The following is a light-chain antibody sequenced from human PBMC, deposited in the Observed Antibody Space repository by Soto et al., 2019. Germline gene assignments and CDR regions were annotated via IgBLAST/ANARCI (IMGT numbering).Light chain of an antibody. CDR1: ESVSTN. J-gene: IGKJ1*01. CDR2: GAS. CDR3: QQYSIWRT. Sequence: EMMQSQDTLSLAPGERVTLSCRASESVSTNLAWYQQKAGQAPRLLIYGASTRATGIPARFSGSGSGTEFTLTISGLQSEDFAVYYCQQYSIWRTFAQGSKVDIK. V-gene: IGKV3-15*01.